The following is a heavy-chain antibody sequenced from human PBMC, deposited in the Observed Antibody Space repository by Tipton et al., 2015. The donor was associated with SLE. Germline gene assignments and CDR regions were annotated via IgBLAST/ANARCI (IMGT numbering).Heavy chain of an antibody. J-gene: IGHJ3*02. CDR1: GFTFSSYA. D-gene: IGHD3-22*01. V-gene: IGHV3-30*04. CDR2: ISYDGSNK. CDR3: AREYYHDSRGQGAFDI. Sequence: RSLRLSCAASGFTFSSYAIHWVRQAPGKGLEWVAVISYDGSNKYYADSVKGRFTISRDNSKNTLYLQMNSLGPEDTAVYYCAREYYHDSRGQGAFDIWGQGTMVTVSS.